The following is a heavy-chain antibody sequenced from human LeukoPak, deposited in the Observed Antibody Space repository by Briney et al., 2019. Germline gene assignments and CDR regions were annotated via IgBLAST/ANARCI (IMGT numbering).Heavy chain of an antibody. V-gene: IGHV3-53*01. D-gene: IGHD3-10*01. J-gene: IGHJ4*02. Sequence: GGSLRLSCAASGFTFGTYSMHWVRQAPGKGLEWVSVIYGGGSTFYADSVKGRSTISRDNSQNTMYLQMNGLRAEDTAVYYCATWPGAWYGEDYWGQGTLVTVSS. CDR2: IYGGGST. CDR3: ATWPGAWYGEDY. CDR1: GFTFGTYS.